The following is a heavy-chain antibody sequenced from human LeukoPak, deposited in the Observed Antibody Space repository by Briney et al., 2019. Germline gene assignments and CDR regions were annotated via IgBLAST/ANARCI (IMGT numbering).Heavy chain of an antibody. D-gene: IGHD2-21*02. V-gene: IGHV4-61*02. J-gene: IGHJ4*02. CDR2: IYTSGST. CDR3: ARGLYCGGDCYWFDY. Sequence: SETLSLTCTVSGGSISSGSYYWSWNRQPAGKGLEWIGRIYTSGSTIYNPSLKSRVTISVDTSKNQFSLKLSSVTAADTAVYYCARGLYCGGDCYWFDYWGQGTLVTVSS. CDR1: GGSISSGSYY.